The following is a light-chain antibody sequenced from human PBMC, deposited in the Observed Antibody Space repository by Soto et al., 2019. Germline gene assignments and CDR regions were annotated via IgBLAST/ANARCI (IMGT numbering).Light chain of an antibody. CDR1: QSVSSY. Sequence: EIVLTQSPATLSLSPGERATLSCRASQSVSSYLAWYQQKPGQAPRLLIYDASNRATGIPARFSGSGSGTDFTLTISSLEPEDFAVYYCQQRSNWPPITFGQGTDWRLN. CDR2: DAS. J-gene: IGKJ5*01. CDR3: QQRSNWPPIT. V-gene: IGKV3-11*01.